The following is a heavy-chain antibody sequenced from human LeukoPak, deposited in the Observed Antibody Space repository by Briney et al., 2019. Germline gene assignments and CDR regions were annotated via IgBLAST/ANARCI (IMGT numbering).Heavy chain of an antibody. CDR1: GYTFTNYG. Sequence: ASVKGSCKASGYTFTNYGISWVRQAPGQGRECMAWISANNGETRYAQNLQGRLTMTTDTSTSTAYMELRSLRPDDTAVYYCARVPPSAHQLLSSDYWGQGTQVTVSS. J-gene: IGHJ4*02. V-gene: IGHV1-18*04. CDR2: ISANNGET. CDR3: ARVPPSAHQLLSSDY. D-gene: IGHD2-2*01.